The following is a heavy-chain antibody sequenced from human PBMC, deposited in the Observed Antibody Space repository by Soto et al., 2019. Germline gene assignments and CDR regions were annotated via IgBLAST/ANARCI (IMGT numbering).Heavy chain of an antibody. D-gene: IGHD1-26*01. CDR2: IYASGSP. V-gene: IGHV4-59*01. CDR1: GGSISVYY. Sequence: PSETLSLTCSISGGSISVYYWSWIRQRPGQGLEWIGYIYASGSPYYNPSLRSRVTISADTPKNQISLKLTSPTAADTAVYYCARGVGSSPPRYWGRGTLVTVSS. J-gene: IGHJ4*02. CDR3: ARGVGSSPPRY.